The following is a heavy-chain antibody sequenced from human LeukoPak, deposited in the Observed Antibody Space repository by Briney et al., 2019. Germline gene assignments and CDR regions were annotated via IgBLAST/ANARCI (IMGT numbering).Heavy chain of an antibody. V-gene: IGHV3-7*03. CDR3: VRDPGGGAYDL. Sequence: PGGSLRLSCVDSGFTFSSHWMSWVRQAPGKGLDWVAIINQDGGSIGYGDSVKGRFTISRDNAKNSLYLQMNSLRVDDTAVYYCVRDPGGGAYDLWGQGTMVTVSS. J-gene: IGHJ3*01. D-gene: IGHD1-26*01. CDR1: GFTFSSHW. CDR2: INQDGGSI.